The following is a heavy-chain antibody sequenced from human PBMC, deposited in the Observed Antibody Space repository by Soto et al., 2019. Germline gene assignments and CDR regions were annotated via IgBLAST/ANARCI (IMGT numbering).Heavy chain of an antibody. CDR2: ISYDGSNK. CDR1: GFTFSSYG. V-gene: IGHV3-30*18. Sequence: QVQLVESGGGVVQPGRSLRLSCAASGFTFSSYGMHWVRQAPGKGLEWVAVISYDGSNKYYADSVKGRFTISRDNSKNXXYLQMNSLRAEDTAVYYCAKDREITMIVGDGYFQHWGQGTLVTVSS. D-gene: IGHD3-22*01. CDR3: AKDREITMIVGDGYFQH. J-gene: IGHJ1*01.